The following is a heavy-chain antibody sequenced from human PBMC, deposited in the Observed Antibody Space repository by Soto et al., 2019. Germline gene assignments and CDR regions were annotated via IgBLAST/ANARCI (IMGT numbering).Heavy chain of an antibody. CDR2: INHSGST. Sequence: SETLSLTCAVYGGSFSGYYWSWIRQPPGKGLEWIGEINHSGSTNYNPSLKSRVTISVDTSKNQFSLKLSSVTAADTAVYYCARGRHLRLSSVVVAAIRAYFDYWGQGTLVTVSS. CDR1: GGSFSGYY. J-gene: IGHJ4*02. CDR3: ARGRHLRLSSVVVAAIRAYFDY. D-gene: IGHD2-15*01. V-gene: IGHV4-34*01.